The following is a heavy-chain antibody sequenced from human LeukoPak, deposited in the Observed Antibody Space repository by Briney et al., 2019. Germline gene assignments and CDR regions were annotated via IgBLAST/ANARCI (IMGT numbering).Heavy chain of an antibody. CDR3: ARDRATVTTYPFDY. CDR1: GFTFSSYA. Sequence: GGSLRLSCAASGFTFSSYAMHWVRQAPGKGLEWVAVISYDGSNKYYADSVKGRFTISRDNSKNTLYLQMNSLRAEDTAVYYCARDRATVTTYPFDYWGQGTLVTVAS. J-gene: IGHJ4*02. D-gene: IGHD4-11*01. CDR2: ISYDGSNK. V-gene: IGHV3-30-3*01.